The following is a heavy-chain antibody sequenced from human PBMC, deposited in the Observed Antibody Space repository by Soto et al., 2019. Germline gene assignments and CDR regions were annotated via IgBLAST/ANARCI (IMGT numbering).Heavy chain of an antibody. D-gene: IGHD3-16*01. CDR1: GYTFTGYY. CDR2: INPNSGGT. CDR3: ERDAIYNSYGTYFDY. J-gene: IGHJ4*02. V-gene: IGHV1-2*04. Sequence: GASVKVSCKASGYTFTGYYVHWVRQAPGQGLEWMGWINPNSGGTNYAQKFQGWVTLTRDTSITTAYMELSRLTSDDTAVYYCERDAIYNSYGTYFDYWGQGSLVTVSS.